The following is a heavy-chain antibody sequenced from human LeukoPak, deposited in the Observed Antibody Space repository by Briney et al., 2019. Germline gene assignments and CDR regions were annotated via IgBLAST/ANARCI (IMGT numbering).Heavy chain of an antibody. V-gene: IGHV3-21*06. Sequence: GGSLRLSCAASGFTFNTYSMNWARQAPGKGLEWVSSIDSSSGYMFYADSVKGRFIISRDNAKNSLYLQMNSLRAEDTAVYYCVRLSAMLRGPEPFYYFEHWGQGTLVTVSS. J-gene: IGHJ4*02. D-gene: IGHD3-10*01. CDR1: GFTFNTYS. CDR2: IDSSSGYM. CDR3: VRLSAMLRGPEPFYYFEH.